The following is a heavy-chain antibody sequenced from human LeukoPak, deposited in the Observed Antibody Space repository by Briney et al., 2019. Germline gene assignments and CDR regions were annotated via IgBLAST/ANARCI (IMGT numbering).Heavy chain of an antibody. CDR1: GYTFTGYY. V-gene: IGHV1-2*02. D-gene: IGHD6-13*01. Sequence: ASVKVSCKASGYTFTGYYMHWVRQAPGQGLEWMGWINPNSGGTNYAQKFQGRVTMTRDTSISTAYMELSRLRSDDTAVYYCARDLESAAAGTIWGQGTLVTVSS. J-gene: IGHJ4*02. CDR3: ARDLESAAAGTI. CDR2: INPNSGGT.